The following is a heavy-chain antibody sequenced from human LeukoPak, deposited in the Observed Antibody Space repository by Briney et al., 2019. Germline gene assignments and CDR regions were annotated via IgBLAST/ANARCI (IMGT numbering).Heavy chain of an antibody. D-gene: IGHD5-12*01. Sequence: PGGSVTLSCAAYTFTLSSLWMVWLRPAPGEGRVGLANIKQDGTENLYVVSVKGRFAISRDNAKISLYLQMNSLRAEDTAVYYCARDHGATITAPFDYWVHGTLVTVSS. CDR1: TFTLSSLW. CDR3: ARDHGATITAPFDY. V-gene: IGHV3-7*01. J-gene: IGHJ4*01. CDR2: IKQDGTEN.